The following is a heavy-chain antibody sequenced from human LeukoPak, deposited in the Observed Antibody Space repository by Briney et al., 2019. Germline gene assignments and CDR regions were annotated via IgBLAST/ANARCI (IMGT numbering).Heavy chain of an antibody. J-gene: IGHJ4*02. V-gene: IGHV5-51*01. Sequence: GVSLKISCKGSGYHFNMYWIGWVRQKEGKGLEWMGRIYPGDSDTRYSPSFEGEVTISVDKSINTAYLQWRGLKASDTAMYFCARRGPDGDYERRSFDHWGQGALVTVSS. CDR3: ARRGPDGDYERRSFDH. CDR1: GYHFNMYW. D-gene: IGHD3-22*01. CDR2: IYPGDSDT.